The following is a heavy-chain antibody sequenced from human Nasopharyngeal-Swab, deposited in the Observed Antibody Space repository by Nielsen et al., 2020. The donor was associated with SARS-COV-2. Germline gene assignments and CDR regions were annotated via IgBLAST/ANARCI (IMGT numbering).Heavy chain of an antibody. J-gene: IGHJ4*02. Sequence: GESLKISCKGYGYSFTSYWISWGRQRPGKGLEWMGRIDPSDSYTNYSPSFQGHVTISADKSISTAYLQWSSLKASDTAMYYCARVKDTAMVKFLDYWGQGTLVTVSS. CDR1: GYSFTSYW. D-gene: IGHD5-18*01. V-gene: IGHV5-10-1*01. CDR3: ARVKDTAMVKFLDY. CDR2: IDPSDSYT.